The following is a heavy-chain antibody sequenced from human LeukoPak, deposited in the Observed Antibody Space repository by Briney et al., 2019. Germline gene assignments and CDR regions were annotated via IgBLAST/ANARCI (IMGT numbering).Heavy chain of an antibody. CDR2: ISSSGSTI. J-gene: IGHJ6*03. CDR1: GFTFSSYE. Sequence: GGTLRLSCAASGFTFSSYEMNWVRQAPGKGLEWVSYISSSGSTIYYADSVKGRFTISRDNAKNSLFLQMNSLRAEDTAVYYCARVLRYCSGGNCYSGGLGYMDVWGKGTTVTISS. CDR3: ARVLRYCSGGNCYSGGLGYMDV. D-gene: IGHD2-15*01. V-gene: IGHV3-48*03.